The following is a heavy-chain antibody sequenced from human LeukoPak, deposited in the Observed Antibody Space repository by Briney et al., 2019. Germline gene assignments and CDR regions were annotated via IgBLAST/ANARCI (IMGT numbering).Heavy chain of an antibody. CDR3: ARERGGYYYDSSGYKNDAFDI. D-gene: IGHD3-22*01. CDR2: IYHSGST. V-gene: IGHV4-4*02. CDR1: GGSISSSNW. Sequence: SETLSLTCAVSGGSISSSNWWSWVRQPPGKGLEWIREIYHSGSTNYNPSLKSRVTISVDKSKNQFSLKLSSVTAADTAVYYCARERGGYYYDSSGYKNDAFDIWGQGTMVTASS. J-gene: IGHJ3*02.